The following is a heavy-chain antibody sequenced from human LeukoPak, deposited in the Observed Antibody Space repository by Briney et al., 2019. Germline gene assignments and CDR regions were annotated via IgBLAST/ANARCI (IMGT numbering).Heavy chain of an antibody. CDR1: GFTFSTYN. D-gene: IGHD2-2*01. J-gene: IGHJ5*02. V-gene: IGHV3-48*02. Sequence: GGSLRLSCAASGFTFSTYNMHWIRQAPGEGLEWVSYISSSSTTAYYADSVKGRFTISRDNARNSLHLQMNSLREEDTAVYYCAREVTSAASNWFDPWGQGTLVTVSS. CDR3: AREVTSAASNWFDP. CDR2: ISSSSTTA.